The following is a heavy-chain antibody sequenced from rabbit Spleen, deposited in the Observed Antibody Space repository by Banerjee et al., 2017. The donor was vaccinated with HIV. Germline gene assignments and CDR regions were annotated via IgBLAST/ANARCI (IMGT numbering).Heavy chain of an antibody. CDR1: GFDFSSYY. CDR2: IYAAKGST. D-gene: IGHD4-1*01. V-gene: IGHV1S7*01. J-gene: IGHJ3*01. CDR3: ARAIVPWLGLTRLDL. Sequence: QSLEESGGGLVQPGGSLTLSCKASGFDFSSYYISWVRQAPGKGLEWIGIIYAAKGSTDYASWVNGRFTISSDNAQSTVDLKMTSLTAADTATYFCARAIVPWLGLTRLDLWGQGTLVTVS.